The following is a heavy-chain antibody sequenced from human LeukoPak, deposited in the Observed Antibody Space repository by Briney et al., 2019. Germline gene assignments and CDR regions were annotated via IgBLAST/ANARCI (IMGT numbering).Heavy chain of an antibody. CDR2: INHSGST. J-gene: IGHJ3*02. Sequence: SETLSLTCAVSGGAISSSNWWSWVRQPPGKGLEWIGEINHSGSTNYNPSLKSRVTISVDTSKNQFSLKLSSVTAADTAVYYCARGRAPVRAFDIWGQGTMVTVSS. CDR3: ARGRAPVRAFDI. V-gene: IGHV4-4*02. CDR1: GGAISSSNW.